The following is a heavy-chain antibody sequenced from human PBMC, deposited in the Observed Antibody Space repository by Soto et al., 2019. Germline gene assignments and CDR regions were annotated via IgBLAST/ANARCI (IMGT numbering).Heavy chain of an antibody. J-gene: IGHJ5*02. D-gene: IGHD6-13*01. CDR2: MNPNSGNT. V-gene: IGHV1-8*01. Sequence: QVQLVQSGAEVKKPGASVKVSCKASGYTFTSYDINWVRQATGQGLEWMGWMNPNSGNTDYAQKSKGRGTMTRNTFISIAYMELSSLNSEDTAVYYCARERSAAVAGWFDPWGQGTLVTVSS. CDR3: ARERSAAVAGWFDP. CDR1: GYTFTSYD.